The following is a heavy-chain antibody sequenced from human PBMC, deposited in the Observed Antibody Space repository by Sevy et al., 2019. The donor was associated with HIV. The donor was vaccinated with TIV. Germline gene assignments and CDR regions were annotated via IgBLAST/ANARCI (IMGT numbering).Heavy chain of an antibody. Sequence: ASVKVSCKVSGYTLTELSMHWVRQAPGKGLEWMATFDPEDGETIYAQKFQGRVTMTEDTSTDTAYMELGSLRSEDTAVYYCSTTRDYYDSSGYPFDYWGQGTLVTVSS. CDR1: GYTLTELS. CDR2: FDPEDGET. CDR3: STTRDYYDSSGYPFDY. V-gene: IGHV1-24*01. J-gene: IGHJ4*02. D-gene: IGHD3-22*01.